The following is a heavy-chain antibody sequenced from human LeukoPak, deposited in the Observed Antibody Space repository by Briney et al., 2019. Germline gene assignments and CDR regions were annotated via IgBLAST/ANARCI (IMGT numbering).Heavy chain of an antibody. D-gene: IGHD1-14*01. Sequence: SETLSLTCSVSNYSISSGYFWGWIRQPPGKGLEWIGTIYHIGSTYYNPSLKSRVTISIDTSRNQFSLKLNSVTAADTAVYYCARGFRAELTGAFDIWGQGTMVTVSS. J-gene: IGHJ3*02. CDR2: IYHIGST. CDR1: NYSISSGYF. CDR3: ARGFRAELTGAFDI. V-gene: IGHV4-38-2*02.